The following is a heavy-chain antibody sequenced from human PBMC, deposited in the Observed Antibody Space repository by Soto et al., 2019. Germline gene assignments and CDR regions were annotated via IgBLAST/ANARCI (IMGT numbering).Heavy chain of an antibody. V-gene: IGHV4-61*01. Sequence: QVQLQESGPGLVKPSETLSLTCTVSGGSVSSGSYYWSWIRQPPGKGLEWIGYIYYSGSTNYNPSLKSRVPLSVDTAKTPFSLKLSSVTAADTAVYYCARGPGDYVWGSYRYCDYWGQGTLVTVSS. CDR1: GGSVSSGSYY. CDR3: ARGPGDYVWGSYRYCDY. J-gene: IGHJ4*02. CDR2: IYYSGST. D-gene: IGHD3-16*02.